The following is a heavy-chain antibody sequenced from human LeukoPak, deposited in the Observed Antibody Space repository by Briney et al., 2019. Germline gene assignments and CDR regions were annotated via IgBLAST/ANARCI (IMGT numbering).Heavy chain of an antibody. D-gene: IGHD3-10*01. V-gene: IGHV2-5*02. CDR1: GFSLSTSGVG. Sequence: SGPTLVKPTQTLTLTCTFSGFSLSTSGVGVGWIRQPPGKALEWLALIYWDDDKRYSPSLKSRLTITKDTSKNQVVLTMTNMDPVDTATYYFAHRVAVRGVENFDYWGQGTLVTVSS. CDR2: IYWDDDK. CDR3: AHRVAVRGVENFDY. J-gene: IGHJ4*02.